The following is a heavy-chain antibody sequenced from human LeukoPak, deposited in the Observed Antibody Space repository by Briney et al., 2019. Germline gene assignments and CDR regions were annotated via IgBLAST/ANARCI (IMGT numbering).Heavy chain of an antibody. Sequence: GGSLRLSCVVSGLTFSDYALTWVRQAPGKGLEWVSTISGSGGSTYYADSVKGRFTISRDNSRSTLYLQIHSLRADDTAVYYCPQNSPINDWDWYFGLWGRGTLVTVSS. CDR3: PQNSPINDWDWYFGL. CDR1: GLTFSDYA. V-gene: IGHV3-23*01. CDR2: ISGSGGST. J-gene: IGHJ2*01. D-gene: IGHD3-9*01.